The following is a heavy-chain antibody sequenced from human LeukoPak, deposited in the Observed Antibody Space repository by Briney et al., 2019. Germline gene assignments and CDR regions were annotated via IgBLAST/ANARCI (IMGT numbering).Heavy chain of an antibody. V-gene: IGHV1-69*13. CDR3: ARTEQYSYGQGYFDY. D-gene: IGHD5-18*01. Sequence: SVKVSCKASGGTFSSYAISWVRQAPGQGLERMGGIIPIFGTANYAQKFQGRVTITADESTSTAYMELSSLRSEDTAVYYCARTEQYSYGQGYFDYWGQGTLVTVSS. CDR1: GGTFSSYA. CDR2: IIPIFGTA. J-gene: IGHJ4*02.